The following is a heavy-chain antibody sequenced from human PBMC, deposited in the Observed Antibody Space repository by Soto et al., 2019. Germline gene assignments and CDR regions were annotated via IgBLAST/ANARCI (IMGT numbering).Heavy chain of an antibody. CDR2: ISGSDSST. CDR3: AKFLITIFGVVTLAIDY. D-gene: IGHD3-3*01. Sequence: GSLRLSCAASGFTFSTYAMSWVRQAPGKGLEWVSDISGSDSSTYYADSVKGRFTVSRDNSKNTLYLQMNSLRAEDTAVYFCAKFLITIFGVVTLAIDYWGQGTLVTVSS. V-gene: IGHV3-23*01. CDR1: GFTFSTYA. J-gene: IGHJ4*02.